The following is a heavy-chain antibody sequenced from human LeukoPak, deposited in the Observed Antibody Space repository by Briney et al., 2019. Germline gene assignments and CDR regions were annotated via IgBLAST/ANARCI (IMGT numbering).Heavy chain of an antibody. V-gene: IGHV4-30-4*01. J-gene: IGHJ3*02. CDR1: GGSISSGDYY. CDR3: ARERSDIDAFDI. Sequence: PSETLSLTCTVSGGSISSGDYYWRWIRQPPGKGLEWIGYIYYSGSTYYNPSLKSRVTISVDTSKNQFSLKLSSVTAADTAVYYCARERSDIDAFDIWGQGTMVTVSS. CDR2: IYYSGST.